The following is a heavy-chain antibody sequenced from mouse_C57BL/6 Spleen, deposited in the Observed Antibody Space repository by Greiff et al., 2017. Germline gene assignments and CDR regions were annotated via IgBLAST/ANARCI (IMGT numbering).Heavy chain of an antibody. V-gene: IGHV1-26*01. Sequence: EVQLQQSGPELVKPGASVKISCKASGYTFTDYYMNWVKQSHGKSLEWIGDINPNNGGTSYNQKFKGKATLTVDKSSSTAYMELRSLTSEDSAVYYCARDTTVPGYFDVWGTGTTVTVSS. D-gene: IGHD1-1*01. CDR2: INPNNGGT. CDR3: ARDTTVPGYFDV. CDR1: GYTFTDYY. J-gene: IGHJ1*03.